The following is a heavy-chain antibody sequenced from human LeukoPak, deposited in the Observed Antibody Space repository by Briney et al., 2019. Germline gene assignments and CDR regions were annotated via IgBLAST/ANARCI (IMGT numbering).Heavy chain of an antibody. CDR2: FDPEDGET. V-gene: IGHV1-24*01. J-gene: IGHJ6*03. CDR3: ATDFAVTTRTRYYYYYMDV. D-gene: IGHD4-17*01. CDR1: GYTLTELS. Sequence: ASVKVSCKVSGYTLTELSMHWVRQAPGKGLEWMGGFDPEDGETIYAQKFQGRVTMTEDTSTDTAYMELSSLRSEDTAVYYCATDFAVTTRTRYYYYYMDVWGKGTMVTVSS.